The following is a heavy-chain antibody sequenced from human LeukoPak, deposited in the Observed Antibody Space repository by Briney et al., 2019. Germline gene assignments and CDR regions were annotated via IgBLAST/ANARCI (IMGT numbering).Heavy chain of an antibody. J-gene: IGHJ6*03. CDR2: IYYSGST. Sequence: SETLSPTCTVSGGSISSSSYYWGWIRQPPGKGLEWIGSIYYSGSTYYNPSLKSRVTISVDTSKNQFSLKLSSVTAADTAVYYCARVGWYYYMDVWGKGTTVTVSS. D-gene: IGHD2-15*01. CDR1: GGSISSSSYY. CDR3: ARVGWYYYMDV. V-gene: IGHV4-39*07.